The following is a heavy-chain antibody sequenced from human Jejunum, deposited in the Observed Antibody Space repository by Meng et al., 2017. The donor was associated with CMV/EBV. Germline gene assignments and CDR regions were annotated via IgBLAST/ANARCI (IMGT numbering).Heavy chain of an antibody. Sequence: EVQLLESXXGLVQXGGSLRLSCAAAGFTFNTYAISWVRQAPGKGVEWVSAISETGRTTYYADSVKGQFTISRDNSKNTLYLQMNNLRAEDTAVYYCARGDCSNGVCHIAGFDSWGQGTLVTVSS. V-gene: IGHV3-23*01. J-gene: IGHJ4*02. D-gene: IGHD2-8*01. CDR1: GFTFNTYA. CDR3: ARGDCSNGVCHIAGFDS. CDR2: ISETGRTT.